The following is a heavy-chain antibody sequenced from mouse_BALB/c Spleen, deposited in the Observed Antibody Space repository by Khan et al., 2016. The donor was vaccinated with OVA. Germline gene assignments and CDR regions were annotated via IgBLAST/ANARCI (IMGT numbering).Heavy chain of an antibody. D-gene: IGHD2-3*01. V-gene: IGHV1S135*01. CDR2: IDPFSGGS. CDR1: GYSFTSYY. J-gene: IGHJ3*01. Sequence: VQLQQSGPELMKPGASVKISCKASGYSFTSYYIHWVIQSHGNSLEWIGYIDPFSGGSTYNQKFKDKATLTVDKSSSTAYLHLSNLTSEDSAVWYCTSDSYYAWFTYWGQGTLVTVST. CDR3: TSDSYYAWFTY.